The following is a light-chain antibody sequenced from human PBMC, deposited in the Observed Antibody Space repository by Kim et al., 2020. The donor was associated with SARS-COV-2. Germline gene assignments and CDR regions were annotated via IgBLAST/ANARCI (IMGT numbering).Light chain of an antibody. V-gene: IGLV2-14*03. CDR3: LSYTISMASM. CDR1: SSDIGAYNY. Sequence: QSALTQPASVSGSPGQSITISCTGTSSDIGAYNYVSWFQQHPGRAPKLMISDVYKRPSGVSNRFSGSKSGNTASLTISGLQAEDEAHYYFLSYTISMASMFGGGTKVTVL. CDR2: DVY. J-gene: IGLJ3*02.